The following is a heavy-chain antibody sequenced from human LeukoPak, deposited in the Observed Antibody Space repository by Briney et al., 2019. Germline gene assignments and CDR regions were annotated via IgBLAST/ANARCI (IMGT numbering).Heavy chain of an antibody. D-gene: IGHD3-10*01. V-gene: IGHV3-30*14. CDR1: GFTFSTYP. J-gene: IGHJ4*02. CDR3: ARAPGVVRGVPYYYFDY. CDR2: VADDGKDK. Sequence: GGSLRLSCAASGFTFSTYPMHWVRQAPGKGLEWVAVVADDGKDKHYVESVKGRFTISRDNSKNTLYLQMNSLRAEDTAVYYCARAPGVVRGVPYYYFDYWGQGTLVTVSS.